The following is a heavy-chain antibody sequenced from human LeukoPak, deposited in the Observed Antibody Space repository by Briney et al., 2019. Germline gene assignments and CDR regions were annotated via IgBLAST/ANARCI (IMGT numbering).Heavy chain of an antibody. V-gene: IGHV3-23*01. Sequence: GGSLRLSCAASGFTFSSCAMSRVRQAPGKGLEWVSGISGSGASTYYADSVKGRFTISRDNSKNKLYLQMNSLRAEDTAVYYCAKSVRYSSNLYDYWGQGTLVTVSS. D-gene: IGHD6-13*01. CDR2: ISGSGAST. CDR3: AKSVRYSSNLYDY. J-gene: IGHJ4*02. CDR1: GFTFSSCA.